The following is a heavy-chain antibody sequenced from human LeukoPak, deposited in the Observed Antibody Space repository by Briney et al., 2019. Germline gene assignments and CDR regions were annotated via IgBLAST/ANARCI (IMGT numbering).Heavy chain of an antibody. J-gene: IGHJ6*02. CDR3: ARGEMTLYYGMYV. D-gene: IGHD3-10*01. CDR2: IYYSGSA. V-gene: IGHV4-39*01. CDR1: GGSISSNGYY. Sequence: PSETLSLTCSVSGGSISSNGYYWGCIRQPPGKGLEWIGAIYYSGSAYYNPSLKSRVTISVDTSKNQFSLKVSSVTAADTAVYYCARGEMTLYYGMYVWGQGTTVTVSS.